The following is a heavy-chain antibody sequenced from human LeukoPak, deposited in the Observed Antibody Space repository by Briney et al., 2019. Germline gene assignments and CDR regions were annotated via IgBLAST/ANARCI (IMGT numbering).Heavy chain of an antibody. CDR2: IYRGGST. Sequence: EWVSVIYRGGSTEYADSVKGRCIISRDNSKNTLYFQMNSLRAEDTAVYYCAREFRKYFDYWGQGIPVTVSS. V-gene: IGHV3-66*01. D-gene: IGHD1-14*01. CDR3: AREFRKYFDY. J-gene: IGHJ4*02.